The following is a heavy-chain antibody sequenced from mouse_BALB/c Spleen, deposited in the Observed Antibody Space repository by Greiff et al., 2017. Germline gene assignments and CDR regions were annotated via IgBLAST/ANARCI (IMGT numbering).Heavy chain of an antibody. CDR3: AREGGSTMIMDY. Sequence: EVKVVESGGGLVKPGGSLKLSCAASGFTFSSYAMSWVRQTPEKRLEWVASISSGGSTYYPDSVKGRFTISRDNARNILYLQMSSLRSEDTAMYYCAREGGSTMIMDYWGQGTSVTVSS. J-gene: IGHJ4*01. CDR1: GFTFSSYA. CDR2: ISSGGST. V-gene: IGHV5-6-5*01. D-gene: IGHD2-4*01.